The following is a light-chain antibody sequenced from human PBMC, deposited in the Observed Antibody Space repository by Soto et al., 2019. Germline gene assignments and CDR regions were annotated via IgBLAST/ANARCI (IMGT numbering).Light chain of an antibody. CDR1: QSVRSN. J-gene: IGKJ1*01. V-gene: IGKV3-15*01. CDR3: QQYNNWPHAWT. Sequence: IVLAQSPAGLALSPGERATRWCGASQSVRSNLAWYQQKPGQSPTLLIYGASTRATDIPATFSGSGSGTQTTLTISSLQSEDYAVYNCQQYNNWPHAWTFGQGTKVDTK. CDR2: GAS.